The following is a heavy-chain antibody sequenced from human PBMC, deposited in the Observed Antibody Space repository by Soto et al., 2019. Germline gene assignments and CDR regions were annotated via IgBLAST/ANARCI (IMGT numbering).Heavy chain of an antibody. Sequence: GGSLRLSCAASGFTFSTYAMIWVRQAPGKGLAWVSGISGSGGGTYYADSVKGRFTNSRDNSKDTLYLHMNSLRAEDTAVYYCAKDIHYDFWSGYSDYFDYWGQGTLVTVSS. D-gene: IGHD3-3*01. J-gene: IGHJ4*02. CDR2: ISGSGGGT. CDR3: AKDIHYDFWSGYSDYFDY. V-gene: IGHV3-23*01. CDR1: GFTFSTYA.